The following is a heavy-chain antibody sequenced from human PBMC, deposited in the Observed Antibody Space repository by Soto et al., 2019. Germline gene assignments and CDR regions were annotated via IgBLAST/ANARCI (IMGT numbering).Heavy chain of an antibody. V-gene: IGHV1-69*01. J-gene: IGHJ4*02. CDR1: GGTFSTYA. CDR2: IIPMFGTA. CDR3: ARGWESVGTTTPFAY. Sequence: QVQLVQSGAEVKKPGSSVKVSCKASGGTFSTYAITWVRQAPGQGLEWMGGIIPMFGTANYAQKFRGRVTVTADESTSAGHMELSSLRSEDTAVYYCARGWESVGTTTPFAYWGQGTMVTVSS. D-gene: IGHD1-26*01.